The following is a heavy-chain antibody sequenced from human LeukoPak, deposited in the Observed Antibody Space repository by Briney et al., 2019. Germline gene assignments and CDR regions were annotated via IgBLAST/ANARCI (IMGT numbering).Heavy chain of an antibody. CDR1: GFTFSDTW. D-gene: IGHD5/OR15-5a*01. CDR2: IKSKTEGETI. CDR3: TSPRGDSTQYYFDY. Sequence: PGGSLRLSCAASGFTFSDTWMSWVRQAPGKGLEWVARIKSKTEGETIDYSAPVKGRFTISGDDSKNTLYPQMNTLKTEDTAVYYCTSPRGDSTQYYFDYWGQGTLVTVSS. V-gene: IGHV3-15*01. J-gene: IGHJ4*02.